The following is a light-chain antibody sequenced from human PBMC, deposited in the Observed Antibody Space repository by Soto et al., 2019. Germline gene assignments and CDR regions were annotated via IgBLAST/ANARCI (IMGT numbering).Light chain of an antibody. J-gene: IGKJ2*01. Sequence: EIVMTQSPDTLSVSPGERVTLSCRASQSVSSNLAWYQQKPGQAPRLLIHGASTRATGIPARFSGSGSGTEFTLTISSLQSEDFAVYYCQQYNNWPPMYTFGQGTKLEIK. CDR2: GAS. CDR1: QSVSSN. CDR3: QQYNNWPPMYT. V-gene: IGKV3-15*01.